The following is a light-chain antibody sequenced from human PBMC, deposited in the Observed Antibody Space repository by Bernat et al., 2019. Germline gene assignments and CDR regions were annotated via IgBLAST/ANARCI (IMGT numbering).Light chain of an antibody. J-gene: IGKJ2*01. CDR3: QQYISYPYT. V-gene: IGKV1-5*03. CDR1: QSISTW. Sequence: DIQMTQSPSTLSASVGDRVTITCRASQSISTWLAWYQQQSGKAPKLLIYKASNLESGVPSRFSGSGSATEFTLTISSLQPGDFATYYCQQYISYPYTFGQGTKLGIK. CDR2: KAS.